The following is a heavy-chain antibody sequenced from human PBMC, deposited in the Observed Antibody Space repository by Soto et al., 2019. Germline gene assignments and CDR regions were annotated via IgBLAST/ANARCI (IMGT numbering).Heavy chain of an antibody. D-gene: IGHD6-19*01. CDR1: GFTFNNYG. CDR2: ISFDGRNT. Sequence: GGSLRLSCAASGFTFNNYGMHWVRQAPGKGLEWVVVISFDGRNTYYADSVKGRFTISRDNSKNTLYLQMNSLRAEDTAVYYCAKTYSSGWPESLLDYWGQGTLVTVSS. J-gene: IGHJ4*02. CDR3: AKTYSSGWPESLLDY. V-gene: IGHV3-30*18.